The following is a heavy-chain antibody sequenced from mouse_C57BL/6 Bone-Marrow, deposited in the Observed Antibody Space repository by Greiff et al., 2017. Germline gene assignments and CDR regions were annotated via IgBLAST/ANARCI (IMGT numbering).Heavy chain of an antibody. CDR2: ISYDGSN. D-gene: IGHD2-1*01. CDR3: ARDLYYPYFDY. V-gene: IGHV3-6*01. J-gene: IGHJ2*01. CDR1: GYSITSGYY. Sequence: VQLKESGPGLVKPSQSLSLTCSVTGYSITSGYYWNWIRQFPGNKLEWMGYISYDGSNNSNPSLKNRISITRDTSKNQFFLKLNSVTTEDTATYYCARDLYYPYFDYWGQGTTLTVSS.